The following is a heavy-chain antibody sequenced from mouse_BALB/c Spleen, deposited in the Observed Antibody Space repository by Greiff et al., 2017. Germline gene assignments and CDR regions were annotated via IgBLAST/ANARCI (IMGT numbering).Heavy chain of an antibody. CDR3: ARNGDGYYLTFMDY. Sequence: VQLVESGPGLVQPSQSLSITCTVSGFSLTSYGVHWVRQSPGKGLEWLGVIWSGGSTDYNAAFISRLSISKDNSKSQVFFKMNSLQANDTAIYYCARNGDGYYLTFMDYWGQGTSVTVSS. CDR2: IWSGGST. V-gene: IGHV2-2*02. J-gene: IGHJ4*01. D-gene: IGHD2-3*01. CDR1: GFSLTSYG.